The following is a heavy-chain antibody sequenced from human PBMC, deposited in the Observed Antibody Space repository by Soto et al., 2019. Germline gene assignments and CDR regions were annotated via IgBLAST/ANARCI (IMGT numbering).Heavy chain of an antibody. CDR2: IYNSGTT. CDR1: GGSITRGGYY. J-gene: IGHJ5*02. CDR3: AREPAP. V-gene: IGHV4-31*03. Sequence: QVQLQESGPGLVKPSETLSLTCTVSGGSITRGGYYWSWIRQHPGKGLEWIGYIYNSGTTYYNPSHTSRLTISVDTSKRQFSLKLTSGTAADTAVYYCAREPAPWGQAALVTASS.